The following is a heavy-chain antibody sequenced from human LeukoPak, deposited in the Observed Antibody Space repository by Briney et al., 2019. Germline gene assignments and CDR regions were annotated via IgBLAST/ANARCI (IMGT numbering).Heavy chain of an antibody. CDR2: IKEDGSQI. V-gene: IGHV3-7*01. CDR1: GFTFSKYW. Sequence: PGGSLRLSCVGSGFTFSKYWMNWVRQAPGKGLEWVANIKEDGSQIYYVDSVRGRFTISRDNAKNSVYLQMNSLRAEDTAVYYCAKGGESVSGYSFYYYYYYMDVWGKGTTVTVSS. D-gene: IGHD5-18*01. J-gene: IGHJ6*03. CDR3: AKGGESVSGYSFYYYYYYMDV.